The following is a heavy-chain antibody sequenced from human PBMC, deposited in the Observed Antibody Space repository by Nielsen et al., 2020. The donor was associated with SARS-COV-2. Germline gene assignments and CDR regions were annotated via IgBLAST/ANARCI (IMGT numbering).Heavy chain of an antibody. CDR1: GGSFSGYY. J-gene: IGHJ4*02. CDR2: INHSGST. D-gene: IGHD6-13*01. CDR3: ASPRGSKVAAAAWY. V-gene: IGHV4-34*01. Sequence: SETLSLTCAVYGGSFSGYYWSWIRQPPGKGLEWIGEINHSGSTNYNPSLKSRVTISVDTSKNQFSLKLSSVTAADTAVYYCASPRGSKVAAAAWYWGQGTLVTVSS.